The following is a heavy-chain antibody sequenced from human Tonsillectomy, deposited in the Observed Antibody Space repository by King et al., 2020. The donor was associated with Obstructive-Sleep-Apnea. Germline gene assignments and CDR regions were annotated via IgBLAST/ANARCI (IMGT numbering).Heavy chain of an antibody. V-gene: IGHV3-23*04. Sequence: VQLVESGGGLVQPGGSLRLSCAASGFTFSSYAMSCVRQAPGKGLEWVSAISGSGGSTYYADSVKGRFTLSRDNSKNTLYLQMNSLRAEDTAVYYCAKVATYDILTGDYYYGMDVWGQGTTVTVSS. CDR3: AKVATYDILTGDYYYGMDV. CDR2: ISGSGGST. D-gene: IGHD3-9*01. CDR1: GFTFSSYA. J-gene: IGHJ6*02.